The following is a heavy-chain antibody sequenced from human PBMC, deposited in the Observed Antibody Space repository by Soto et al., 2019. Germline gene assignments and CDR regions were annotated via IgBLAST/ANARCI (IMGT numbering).Heavy chain of an antibody. CDR1: GFSLSTSGVG. J-gene: IGHJ6*02. CDR3: AGAVKTEGMDV. CDR2: IYWDDDK. V-gene: IGHV2-5*02. D-gene: IGHD6-19*01. Sequence: QITLKESGPTLVKPTQTLTLTCTFSGFSLSTSGVGVGWIRQPPGKALEWLALIYWDDDKRYSPSLKSRLTLTKDTSKHHVVLIMTNVDPVDTATYYCAGAVKTEGMDVWGQGTTVTVSS.